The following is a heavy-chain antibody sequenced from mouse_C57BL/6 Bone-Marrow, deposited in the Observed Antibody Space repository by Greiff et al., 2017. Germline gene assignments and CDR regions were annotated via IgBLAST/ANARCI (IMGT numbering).Heavy chain of an antibody. D-gene: IGHD1-1*01. CDR2: INPGSGGT. Sequence: QVHVKQSGAELVRPGTSVKVSCKASGYAFTNYLIEWVKQRPGQGLEWIGVINPGSGGTNYNEKFKGKATLTADKSSSTAYMQLSSLTSEDSAVYFCAREENYYGSSPYYFDYWGQGTTLTVSS. CDR1: GYAFTNYL. J-gene: IGHJ2*01. CDR3: AREENYYGSSPYYFDY. V-gene: IGHV1-54*01.